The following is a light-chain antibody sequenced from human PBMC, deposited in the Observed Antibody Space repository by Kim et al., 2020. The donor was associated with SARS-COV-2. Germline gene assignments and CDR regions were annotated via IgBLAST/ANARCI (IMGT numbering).Light chain of an antibody. Sequence: EIVLTQSPATLSVSPGEGVTLSCRASQTISSNLAWYQQKPGQSPRLLIYGASTRARGIPDRFSGSGSGTDFTLTISSLRSEDVAVYFCQQYNNWPPDYTFGQGTKLEI. CDR1: QTISSN. CDR2: GAS. CDR3: QQYNNWPPDYT. J-gene: IGKJ2*01. V-gene: IGKV3-15*01.